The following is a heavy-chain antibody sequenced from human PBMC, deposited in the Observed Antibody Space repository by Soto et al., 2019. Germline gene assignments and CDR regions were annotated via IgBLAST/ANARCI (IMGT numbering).Heavy chain of an antibody. J-gene: IGHJ6*03. CDR2: IYYSGST. CDR3: ARGYCSSTSCYYYYYYMDV. CDR1: GGSISSYY. V-gene: IGHV4-59*01. Sequence: SETLSLTCTVSGGSISSYYWSWIRQPPGKGLEWIGYIYYSGSTNYNPSLKSRVTISVDKSKNQFSLKLSSVTAADTAGYYCARGYCSSTSCYYYYYYMDVWGKGTTVTVSS. D-gene: IGHD2-2*01.